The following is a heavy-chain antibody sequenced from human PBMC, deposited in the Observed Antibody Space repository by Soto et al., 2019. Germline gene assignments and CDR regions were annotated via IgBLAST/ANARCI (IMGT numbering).Heavy chain of an antibody. J-gene: IGHJ4*02. V-gene: IGHV4-59*08. CDR2: IYYGGST. CDR3: ARRYGDYFDY. D-gene: IGHD4-17*01. Sequence: QVQLQESGPGLVKPSETLSLTCTVSGGSISSYYRSWIRQPPGKGLEWIGYIYYGGSTNYNPSLKSRVTISVDTSKNQFSLKLSSVTAADTAVYYCARRYGDYFDYWGQGTLVTVSS. CDR1: GGSISSYY.